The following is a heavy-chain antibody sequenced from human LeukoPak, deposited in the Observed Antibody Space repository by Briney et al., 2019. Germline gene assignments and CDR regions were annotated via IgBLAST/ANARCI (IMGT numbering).Heavy chain of an antibody. V-gene: IGHV3-30-3*01. CDR3: ARDRSSYEYYFDH. J-gene: IGHJ4*02. CDR2: ISYDGTNK. CDR1: GFTFSNYA. D-gene: IGHD5-12*01. Sequence: GRSLRLSCAASGFTFSNYAMHWVRQAPGKGLEWVAVISYDGTNKYYADSVKGRCTISRDNSKNTLYPQMNSLRAEDTAVFYCARDRSSYEYYFDHWGQGTLVTVSS.